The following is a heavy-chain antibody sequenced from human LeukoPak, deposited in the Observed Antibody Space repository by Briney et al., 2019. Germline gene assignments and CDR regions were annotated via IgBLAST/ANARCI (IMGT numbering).Heavy chain of an antibody. Sequence: GGSLRLSCAASGFTFTTYWMSWVRQAPGKGLEWVANINQDGTEKYYVDSVKGRFTISRDNAKNTLYLQMNSLRDDDTAVYYCARDHVLLVRGRIDYWGQGTPVTVSS. CDR1: GFTFTTYW. V-gene: IGHV3-7*01. CDR3: ARDHVLLVRGRIDY. D-gene: IGHD3-10*01. J-gene: IGHJ4*02. CDR2: INQDGTEK.